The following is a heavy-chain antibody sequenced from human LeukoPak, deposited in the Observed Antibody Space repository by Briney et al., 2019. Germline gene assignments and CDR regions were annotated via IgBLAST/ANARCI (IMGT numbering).Heavy chain of an antibody. J-gene: IGHJ6*04. D-gene: IGHD6-19*01. CDR3: ARGLSGWPRGSYYYYGMDV. CDR2: IYTSGST. V-gene: IGHV4-61*02. CDR1: GGSISSGSYY. Sequence: SETLSLTCTVSGGSISSGSYYWSWIRQPAGKGLEWIGRIYTSGSTNYNPSLKSRVTISVDTSKNQFSLKLSSVTAADTAVYYCARGLSGWPRGSYYYYGMDVWGKGTTVTVSS.